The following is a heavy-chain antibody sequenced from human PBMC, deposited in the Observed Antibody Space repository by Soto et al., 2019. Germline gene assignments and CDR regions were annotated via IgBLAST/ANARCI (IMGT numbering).Heavy chain of an antibody. CDR3: ARVLRLRYFDWSNYQKPLFDY. CDR1: GYTFTSYG. Sequence: GASVKVSCKASGYTFTSYGISWVRQAPGQGLEWMGWISAYNGNTNYAQKLQGRVTMTTDTSTSTAYMELRSLRSEDTAVYYCARVLRLRYFDWSNYQKPLFDYWGQGTLVTAPQ. J-gene: IGHJ4*02. CDR2: ISAYNGNT. D-gene: IGHD3-9*01. V-gene: IGHV1-18*01.